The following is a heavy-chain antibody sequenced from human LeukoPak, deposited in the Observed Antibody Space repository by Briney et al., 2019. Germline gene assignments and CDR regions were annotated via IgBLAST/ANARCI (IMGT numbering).Heavy chain of an antibody. CDR1: GFTFSSYV. CDR2: IWYDGFNK. J-gene: IGHJ4*02. Sequence: GGSLRLSCAASGFTFSSYVMHWVRQAPGKGLEWVAVIWYDGFNKYYADSVKDRFTISRDNSKNTLYLQMNSLRAEDTAVYYCARDLGNWGWNDFWGQGTLVTVSS. CDR3: ARDLGNWGWNDF. V-gene: IGHV3-33*01. D-gene: IGHD7-27*01.